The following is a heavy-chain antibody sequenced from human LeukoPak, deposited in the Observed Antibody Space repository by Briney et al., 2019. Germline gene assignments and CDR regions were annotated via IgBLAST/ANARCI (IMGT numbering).Heavy chain of an antibody. J-gene: IGHJ1*01. V-gene: IGHV4-34*01. D-gene: IGHD1-1*01. Sequence: PSETLSLTCAVYGGSFCGYYWSWFRPPPGRGREWIGEINHSGSTNYNPSLKSRVTISVDTSKNQFSLKLSSVTAADTAVYYCARVRRRYTEYFQHWGQGTLVTVSS. CDR2: INHSGST. CDR3: ARVRRRYTEYFQH. CDR1: GGSFCGYY.